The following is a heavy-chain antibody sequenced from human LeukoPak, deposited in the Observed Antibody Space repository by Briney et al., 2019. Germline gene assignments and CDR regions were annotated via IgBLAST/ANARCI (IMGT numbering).Heavy chain of an antibody. CDR3: ARLVGGSPDY. CDR2: ISSSSSTI. CDR1: GFTFSSYS. Sequence: GGSLRLSCAASGFTFSSYSMNWVRQAPGKGLEWVSYISSSSSTIYYADSVKGRFTISRDNAKNSLYLQMNSLRAEDTAVYYCARLVGGSPDYWGQGTLVTVSS. J-gene: IGHJ4*02. D-gene: IGHD3-16*01. V-gene: IGHV3-48*01.